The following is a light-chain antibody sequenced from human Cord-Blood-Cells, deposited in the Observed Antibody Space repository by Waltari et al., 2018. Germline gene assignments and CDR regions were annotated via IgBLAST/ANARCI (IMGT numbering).Light chain of an antibody. CDR2: GAS. CDR3: QQYGSSLFT. J-gene: IGKJ3*01. V-gene: IGKV3-20*01. Sequence: EIVLTQSPGTLSLSPGERATLSCRASQSVSCSYLAWYQQKPGQAPRLLIYGASSRATGIPDSFRGSGSGTDFTLTISRLEPEDFAVYYCQQYGSSLFTFGPGTKVDIK. CDR1: QSVSCSY.